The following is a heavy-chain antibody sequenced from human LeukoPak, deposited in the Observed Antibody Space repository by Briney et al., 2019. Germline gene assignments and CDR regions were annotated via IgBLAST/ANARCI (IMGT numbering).Heavy chain of an antibody. CDR1: GGTFSSYA. Sequence: SVKVSCKASGGTFSSYAISWVRQAPGQGLEWMGGIIPIFGTANYAQKFQGRVTITADEPTSTAYMELSSLRSEDTAVYYCARGPDYYDSSGYDYYYMDVWGKGTTVTVSS. D-gene: IGHD3-22*01. CDR2: IIPIFGTA. CDR3: ARGPDYYDSSGYDYYYMDV. J-gene: IGHJ6*03. V-gene: IGHV1-69*13.